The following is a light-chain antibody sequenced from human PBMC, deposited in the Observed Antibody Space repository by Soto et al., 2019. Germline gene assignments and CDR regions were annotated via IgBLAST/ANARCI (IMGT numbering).Light chain of an antibody. CDR2: GES. CDR1: QSVSSN. Sequence: EVVMTQSPATLAVSPGERATLSCRASQSVSSNLAWYQQKPGQAPSILIYGESTRATGTPDRFSGSGSGTEFTLTISSLQSEDFAVYYCQKYIRWPLTFGGGTQVDIK. J-gene: IGKJ4*01. CDR3: QKYIRWPLT. V-gene: IGKV3D-15*01.